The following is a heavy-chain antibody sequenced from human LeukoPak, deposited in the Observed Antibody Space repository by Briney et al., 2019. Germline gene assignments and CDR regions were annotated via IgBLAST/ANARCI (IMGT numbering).Heavy chain of an antibody. V-gene: IGHV1-18*01. D-gene: IGHD3-3*01. CDR1: GYTFTSYG. Sequence: ASVKVSCKASGYTFTSYGISWVRQAPGQGLEWMGWISAYNGNTNYAQKLQGRVTMTTDTPTSTAYMELRSLRSDDTAVYYCARDEVDFWSGYIRFDYWGQGTLVTVSS. CDR2: ISAYNGNT. J-gene: IGHJ4*02. CDR3: ARDEVDFWSGYIRFDY.